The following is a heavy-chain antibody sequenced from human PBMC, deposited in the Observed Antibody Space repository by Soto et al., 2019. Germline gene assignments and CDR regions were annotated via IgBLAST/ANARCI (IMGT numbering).Heavy chain of an antibody. CDR2: IYPGDSDT. Sequence: GESLKISCKASGYSFTNYWIGWVRQMPGKGLEWMGIIYPGDSDTRYSPSFQGQVTISADKSISTAYLQWSSLKASDSAMYYCATSRINGSAWTFDYWGQETLVTVSS. D-gene: IGHD1-20*01. J-gene: IGHJ4*02. V-gene: IGHV5-51*01. CDR1: GYSFTNYW. CDR3: ATSRINGSAWTFDY.